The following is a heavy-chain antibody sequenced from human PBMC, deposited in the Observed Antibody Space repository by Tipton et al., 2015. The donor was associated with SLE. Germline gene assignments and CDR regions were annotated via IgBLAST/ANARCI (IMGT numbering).Heavy chain of an antibody. J-gene: IGHJ4*02. CDR1: GFTFSSNA. V-gene: IGHV3-23*01. CDR3: ANMTLGDFWSGYYLDY. Sequence: SLRLSCAASGFTFSSNAMSWVRQAPGKGLEWVSAISGRGGSTYYADSVKGRFTISRDNSKNTLYLQMNSLRAEDTAVYYCANMTLGDFWSGYYLDYWGQGTLVTVSS. D-gene: IGHD3-3*01. CDR2: ISGRGGST.